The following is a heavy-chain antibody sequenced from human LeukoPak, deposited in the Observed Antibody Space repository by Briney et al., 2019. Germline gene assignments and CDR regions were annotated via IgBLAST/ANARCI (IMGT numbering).Heavy chain of an antibody. Sequence: GGSLRLSCAASGFTFSSYAMSWVRQAPRKGLEWVSTISGSGAGTYYADSVKGRFTISRDNSKNTLYLQMNSLTAEDTAVYSCAKAYGYSGPNWFDSWGQGTLVTVSS. CDR3: AKAYGYSGPNWFDS. D-gene: IGHD5-18*01. V-gene: IGHV3-23*01. CDR1: GFTFSSYA. CDR2: ISGSGAGT. J-gene: IGHJ5*01.